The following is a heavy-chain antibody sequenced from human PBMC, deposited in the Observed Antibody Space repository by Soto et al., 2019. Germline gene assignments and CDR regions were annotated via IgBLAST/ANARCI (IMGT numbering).Heavy chain of an antibody. CDR2: IRSKANSYAT. Sequence: GGSLRLSCAASGFTFSGSSMHWVRQASGKGLEWVGRIRSKANSYATAYAASVKGRFTISRDDSKNTAYLQMNSLKTEDTAVYYCTRPSSGSGSYYEHDYWGQGTLVTVSS. CDR3: TRPSSGSGSYYEHDY. J-gene: IGHJ4*02. V-gene: IGHV3-73*01. D-gene: IGHD3-10*01. CDR1: GFTFSGSS.